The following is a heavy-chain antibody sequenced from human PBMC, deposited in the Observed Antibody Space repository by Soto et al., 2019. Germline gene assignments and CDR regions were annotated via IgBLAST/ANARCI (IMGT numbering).Heavy chain of an antibody. D-gene: IGHD3-22*01. V-gene: IGHV3-15*01. CDR1: GFAFSISW. CDR3: NTNTYSSTIVVRFDY. CDR2: IKSKTDGGTP. Sequence: GALSLSCSASGFAFSISWISWIRHAPGKGQEWVGRIKSKTDGGTPDYAAPVKGRFAISRDDSKNMVYLQMNSLKTEDTGIYYSNTNTYSSTIVVRFDYWGHGTLVTVSS. J-gene: IGHJ4*01.